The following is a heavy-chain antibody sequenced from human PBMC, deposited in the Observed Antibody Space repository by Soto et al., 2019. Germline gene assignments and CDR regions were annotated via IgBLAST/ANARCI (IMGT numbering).Heavy chain of an antibody. CDR1: GYTFTSYD. CDR2: MNPNGGNT. J-gene: IGHJ4*02. Sequence: ASVKVSCKASGYTFTSYDINWVRQATGQGLEWMGWMNPNGGNTGYAQKFQGRVTMTRNTSISTAYMELSSLRSEDTAVYYCASGAAADPGRVDYWGQGTLVTVSS. CDR3: ASGAAADPGRVDY. V-gene: IGHV1-8*01. D-gene: IGHD6-13*01.